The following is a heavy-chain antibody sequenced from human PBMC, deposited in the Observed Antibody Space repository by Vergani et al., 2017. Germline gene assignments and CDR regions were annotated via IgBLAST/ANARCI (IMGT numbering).Heavy chain of an antibody. Sequence: QLQLQESGPGLVKPSETLSLTCTVSGGSISSSSHYWGWIRQPPGKGLEWIGSIYYSGSTYYNPSLKSRVTISVDTSKNQFSLKLSSVTAADTAVYYCARHLYRGSSWYVNWFDPWGQGTLVTVSS. V-gene: IGHV4-39*01. J-gene: IGHJ5*02. CDR1: GGSISSSSHY. CDR2: IYYSGST. CDR3: ARHLYRGSSWYVNWFDP. D-gene: IGHD6-13*01.